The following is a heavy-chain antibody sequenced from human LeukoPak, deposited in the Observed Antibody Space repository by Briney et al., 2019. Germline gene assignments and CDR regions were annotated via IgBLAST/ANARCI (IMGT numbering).Heavy chain of an antibody. D-gene: IGHD2-2*01. J-gene: IGHJ4*02. CDR2: IYYSGST. CDR3: ATTRNDCSSTSCYYFDY. CDR1: GGSISSSSYY. Sequence: PSETLSLTCTVSGGSISSSSYYWGWIRQPPGKGLEWIGSIYYSGSTYYNPSLKSRVTISVDTSKNQFSLKLSSVTAADTAVHYCATTRNDCSSTSCYYFDYWGRGILVTVSS. V-gene: IGHV4-39*01.